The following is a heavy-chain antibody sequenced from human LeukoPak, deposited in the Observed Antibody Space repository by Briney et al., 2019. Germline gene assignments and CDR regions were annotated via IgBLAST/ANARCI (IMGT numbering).Heavy chain of an antibody. D-gene: IGHD2-15*01. J-gene: IGHJ4*02. CDR2: INHSGST. CDR3: ASSSGRGFDY. Sequence: SETLSLTCAVYGGSFSGYYWSWIRQPPGKGLEWIGEINHSGSTNYNPSLKSRVTISVDTSKNQFSLKLSSVTAADTAVYYCASSSGRGFDYWGQGTLVTVSS. CDR1: GGSFSGYY. V-gene: IGHV4-34*01.